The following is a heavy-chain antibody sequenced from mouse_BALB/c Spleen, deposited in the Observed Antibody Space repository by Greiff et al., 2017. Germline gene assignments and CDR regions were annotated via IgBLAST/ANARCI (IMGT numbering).Heavy chain of an antibody. V-gene: IGHV2-9*02. J-gene: IGHJ4*01. CDR3: ARDPVITTSPAMDY. Sequence: VQLQESGPGLVAPSQSLSITCTVSGFSLTSYGVHWVRQPPGKGLEWLGVIWAGGSTNYNSALMSRLSISKDNSKSQVFLKMNSLQTDDTAMYYCARDPVITTSPAMDYWGQGTSVTVSS. D-gene: IGHD2-4*01. CDR1: GFSLTSYG. CDR2: IWAGGST.